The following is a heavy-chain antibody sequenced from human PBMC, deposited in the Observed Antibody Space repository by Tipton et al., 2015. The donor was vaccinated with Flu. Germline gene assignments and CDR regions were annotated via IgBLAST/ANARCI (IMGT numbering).Heavy chain of an antibody. J-gene: IGHJ4*02. CDR2: IYYSGST. V-gene: IGHV4-39*01. Sequence: TLSLTCAVYGGSFSGYYWGWIRQPPGKGLEWIGSIYYSGSTYYNPSLKSRVTISVDTSKNQFSLKLSSVTAADTAVYYCARNQYYYDSSGYYFYYFDYWGQGTLVTVSS. CDR1: GGSFSGYY. D-gene: IGHD3-22*01. CDR3: ARNQYYYDSSGYYFYYFDY.